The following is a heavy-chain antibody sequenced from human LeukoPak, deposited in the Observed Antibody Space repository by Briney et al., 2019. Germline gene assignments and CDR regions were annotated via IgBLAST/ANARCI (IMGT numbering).Heavy chain of an antibody. Sequence: GGSLRLSCAASGFTFSNYAMSWVRQAPGKGLEWVSAISNSGGSTYYTDSVKGRFTISRDNPKNTLYLQMNSLRAEDTAVYYCAKTSGPTDYWGQGTLVTVSS. V-gene: IGHV3-23*01. CDR2: ISNSGGST. CDR1: GFTFSNYA. J-gene: IGHJ4*02. CDR3: AKTSGPTDY. D-gene: IGHD3-10*01.